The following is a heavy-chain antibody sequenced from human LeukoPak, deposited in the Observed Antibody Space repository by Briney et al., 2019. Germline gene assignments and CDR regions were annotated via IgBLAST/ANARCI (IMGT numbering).Heavy chain of an antibody. V-gene: IGHV4-59*01. CDR1: GGSISSYY. CDR3: ARVEEGYGSGRRENYYYYYMDV. J-gene: IGHJ6*03. Sequence: SETLSLTCTVSGGSISSYYWSWIRQPPRKGLEWTGYIHYTGSTNYNPSLKSRVTISVDTSKNQFSLKLRSVTAADTSVYYCARVEEGYGSGRRENYYYYYMDVWGKGTTVTISS. CDR2: IHYTGST. D-gene: IGHD3-10*01.